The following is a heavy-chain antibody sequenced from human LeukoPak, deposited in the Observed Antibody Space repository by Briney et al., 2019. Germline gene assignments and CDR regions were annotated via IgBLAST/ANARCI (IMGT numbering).Heavy chain of an antibody. CDR3: ARIPEY. Sequence: GRSLRLSCAASGFDFSTYAMHWVRLTPGKGLEFVSAISKSGDDTSYGNDVKGRFTISRDNIKNTVDLEMGSLRVDDTGIYYCARIPEYWGQGTVVTVSS. CDR2: ISKSGDDT. V-gene: IGHV3-64*01. J-gene: IGHJ1*01. CDR1: GFDFSTYA. D-gene: IGHD2-2*01.